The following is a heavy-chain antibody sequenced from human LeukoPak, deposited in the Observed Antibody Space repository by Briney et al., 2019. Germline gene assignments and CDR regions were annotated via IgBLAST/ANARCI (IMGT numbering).Heavy chain of an antibody. CDR1: GGSFSGYY. J-gene: IGHJ5*02. Sequence: SETLSLTCAVYGGSFSGYYWSWIRQPPGKGLEWIGGINHSGSTNYNPSLKSRVTISVDTSKNQFSLKLSSVTAADTAVYYCASDCSSTSCHSTWGQGTLVTVSS. D-gene: IGHD2-2*01. V-gene: IGHV4-34*01. CDR3: ASDCSSTSCHST. CDR2: INHSGST.